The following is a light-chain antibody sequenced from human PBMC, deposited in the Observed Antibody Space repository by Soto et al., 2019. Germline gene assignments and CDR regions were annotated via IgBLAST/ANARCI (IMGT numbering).Light chain of an antibody. CDR2: ASS. V-gene: IGKV1-39*01. J-gene: IGKJ4*01. Sequence: EIQMTQSPSSLSASVGDRVTITCRASQSISDYLNWYQQKPGKAPNLLIYASSILQSGVPSRFSGSGSGTDFTLTITSLQPEDFATYYCQQSRGTSLTFGGGTKVEVK. CDR1: QSISDY. CDR3: QQSRGTSLT.